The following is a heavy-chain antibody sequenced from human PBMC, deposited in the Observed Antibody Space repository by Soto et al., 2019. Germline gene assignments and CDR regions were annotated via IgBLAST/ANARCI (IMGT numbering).Heavy chain of an antibody. Sequence: EVQLVESGGGLVKPGGSLRLSCGASGFTFSSYSMNWFRQAPGKGLEWVSYISYSSTTIYYADSVKGRFTISRDNSKNSLYLQMNSLRAEDTAVYYCVRIDIWGRGTMVTVSP. V-gene: IGHV3-21*05. CDR2: ISYSSTTI. CDR1: GFTFSSYS. CDR3: VRIDI. J-gene: IGHJ3*02.